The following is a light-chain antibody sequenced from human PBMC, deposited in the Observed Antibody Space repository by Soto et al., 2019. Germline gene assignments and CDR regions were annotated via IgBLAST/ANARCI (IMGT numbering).Light chain of an antibody. CDR3: QQYDNWLRLT. CDR2: CAS. CDR1: QSVNIY. J-gene: IGKJ4*01. Sequence: EIVMTQSPATLSASPGERATLSCRASQSVNIYLAWYQQKPGQAPRLLIFCASYRATGIPARFSGSGSGTEFNLTIISLQSEDFAVYFCQQYDNWLRLTFGGGTKVEIK. V-gene: IGKV3D-15*01.